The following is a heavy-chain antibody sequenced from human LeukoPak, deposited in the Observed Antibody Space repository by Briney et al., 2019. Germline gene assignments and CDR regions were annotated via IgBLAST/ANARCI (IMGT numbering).Heavy chain of an antibody. D-gene: IGHD5-12*01. V-gene: IGHV3-48*04. Sequence: PGGSLRLSCAASGFTFNDYHMNWVRQAPGKGLEWISYISGNSATIYYVNSVEGRFTISRDNAKNSLYLQMNSLRAEDTAVYYCARPSSGYSGYDGGYYWGQGTLVTVSS. CDR2: ISGNSATI. CDR3: ARPSSGYSGYDGGYY. J-gene: IGHJ4*02. CDR1: GFTFNDYH.